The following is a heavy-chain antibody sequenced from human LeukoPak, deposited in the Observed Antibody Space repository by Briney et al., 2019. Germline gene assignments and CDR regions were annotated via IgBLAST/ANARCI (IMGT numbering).Heavy chain of an antibody. J-gene: IGHJ6*03. V-gene: IGHV3-23*01. CDR2: ISGSGGST. CDR1: GFTFSSYA. D-gene: IGHD2-15*01. Sequence: TGGSLRLSCAASGFTFSSYAMSGVRQAPGKGLEWVSAISGSGGSTYHADSVKGRFTISRDNSKNTLYLQMNSLRAEDTAVYYCAKGTGYCSGGSCYSAYYYYMDVWGKGTTVTVSS. CDR3: AKGTGYCSGGSCYSAYYYYMDV.